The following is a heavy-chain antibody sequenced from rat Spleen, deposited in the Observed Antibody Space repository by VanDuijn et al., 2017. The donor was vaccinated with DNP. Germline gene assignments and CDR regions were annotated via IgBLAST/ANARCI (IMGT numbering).Heavy chain of an antibody. CDR3: TTASTEGFAY. Sequence: EVQLVESGGGLVQPGRSMKLSCTDSGFTFSDYYMAWVRQAPTKGLEWVASISDDSGTTYYRDSVKGRFTISRDNAESSLYLQMDSLRSEDTATYYCTTASTEGFAYWGQGTLVTVS. CDR2: ISDDSGTT. V-gene: IGHV5-20*01. J-gene: IGHJ3*01. D-gene: IGHD1-11*01. CDR1: GFTFSDYY.